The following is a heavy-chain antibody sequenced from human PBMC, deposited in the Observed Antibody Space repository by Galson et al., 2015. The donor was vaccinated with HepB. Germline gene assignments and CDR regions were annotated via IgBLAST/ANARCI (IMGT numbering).Heavy chain of an antibody. CDR1: GFSFSRYD. J-gene: IGHJ3*02. CDR3: AREVTGPSPFDI. V-gene: IGHV3-33*01. Sequence: SLRLSCAASGFSFSRYDMHWVRQTAGRGLEWVAVIWYDGTKKYYGDSVKGRFTISRDNSKNTLYLQMSSLRVEDTAVYYCAREVTGPSPFDIWGQGTLVTVSS. CDR2: IWYDGTKK. D-gene: IGHD3-9*01.